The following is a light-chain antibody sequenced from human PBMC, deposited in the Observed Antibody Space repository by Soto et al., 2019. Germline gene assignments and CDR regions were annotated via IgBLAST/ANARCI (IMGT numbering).Light chain of an antibody. J-gene: IGLJ1*01. V-gene: IGLV3-21*02. Sequence: SYELTQPPSVSGAPGQTGRITCGGNNIGNKSVHWYQQKPGQAPVLLVYDDSDRPSGIPERFSGSNSGNTATLTISRVEAGDEADYYCQVWDSSSDHYVFGTGTKVTVL. CDR3: QVWDSSSDHYV. CDR2: DDS. CDR1: NIGNKS.